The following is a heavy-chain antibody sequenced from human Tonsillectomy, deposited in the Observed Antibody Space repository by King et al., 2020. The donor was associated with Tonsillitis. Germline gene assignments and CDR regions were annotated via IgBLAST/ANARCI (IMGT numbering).Heavy chain of an antibody. J-gene: IGHJ4*02. Sequence: VQLQQWGAGLLKPSETLSLTCAVYGGSFSGYYWSWIRQPPGKGLEWIGEINHSGSTNYNPSLKSRVTISVDTSKNQFSLKLSSVTAADTAVYYCARDMVRGATFPYWGQGTLVTVSS. CDR1: GGSFSGYY. CDR3: ARDMVRGATFPY. D-gene: IGHD3-10*01. CDR2: INHSGST. V-gene: IGHV4-34*01.